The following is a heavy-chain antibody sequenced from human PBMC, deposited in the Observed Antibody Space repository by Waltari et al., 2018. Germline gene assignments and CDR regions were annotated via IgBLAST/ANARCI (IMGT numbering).Heavy chain of an antibody. CDR3: ARGVTMVRGVGDYYGMDV. CDR1: GYTFTSYD. D-gene: IGHD3-10*01. J-gene: IGHJ6*02. CDR2: MNPNSGNT. V-gene: IGHV1-8*01. Sequence: QVQLVQSGAEVKKPGASVKVSCKASGYTFTSYDINWVRQATGQGLEWMGWMNPNSGNTGYAQKFQGRVTMTRNTSISTAYMELSSLRSEDTAVYYCARGVTMVRGVGDYYGMDVWGQGTTVTVSS.